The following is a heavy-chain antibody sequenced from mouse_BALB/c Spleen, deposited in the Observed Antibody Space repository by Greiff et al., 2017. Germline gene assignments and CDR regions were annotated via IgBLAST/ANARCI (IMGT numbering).Heavy chain of an antibody. V-gene: IGHV5-4*02. Sequence: DVHLVESGGGLVKPGGSLKLSCAASGFTFSDYYMYWVRQTPEKRLEWVATISDGGSYTYYPDSVKGRFTISRDNAKNTLYLQMSSLKSEDTAMYYCARHKITSWDYWGQGTTLTVSS. CDR3: ARHKITSWDY. J-gene: IGHJ2*01. CDR2: ISDGGSYT. D-gene: IGHD1-1*01. CDR1: GFTFSDYY.